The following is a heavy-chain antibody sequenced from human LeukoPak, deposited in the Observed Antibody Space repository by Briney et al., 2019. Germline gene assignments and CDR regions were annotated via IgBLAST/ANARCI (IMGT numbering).Heavy chain of an antibody. Sequence: PGGSLRLSCAASGFTFSSYAMSWVRQAPGKGLEWVSAISGSGGSTYYADSVKGRFTISRDNSKNTLYLQMNSLRAEDTAVYYCAKDGRYYDFWSGFPNWGQGTLVTVSS. CDR2: ISGSGGST. D-gene: IGHD3-3*01. V-gene: IGHV3-23*01. CDR1: GFTFSSYA. J-gene: IGHJ4*02. CDR3: AKDGRYYDFWSGFPN.